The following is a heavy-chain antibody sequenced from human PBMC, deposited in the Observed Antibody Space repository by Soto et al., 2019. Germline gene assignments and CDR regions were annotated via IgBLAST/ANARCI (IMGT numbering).Heavy chain of an antibody. CDR2: IYPGDSDT. CDR1: GYSFTSYW. V-gene: IGHV5-51*01. CDR3: ARSPPLGALYSRGWYFLEVMAV. Sequence: GESLKISCKGSGYSFTSYWIGWVRQMPGKGLEWMGIIYPGDSDTRYSPSFQGQVTISADKSISTAYLQWSSLKASDTAMYYCARSPPLGALYSRGWYFLEVMAVWGQGTTVPVSS. D-gene: IGHD6-19*01. J-gene: IGHJ6*02.